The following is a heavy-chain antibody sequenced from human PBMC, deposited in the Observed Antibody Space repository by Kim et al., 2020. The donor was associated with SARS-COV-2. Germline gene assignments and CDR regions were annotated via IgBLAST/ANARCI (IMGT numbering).Heavy chain of an antibody. J-gene: IGHJ4*02. D-gene: IGHD1-26*01. CDR1: GFTFSSYG. CDR3: AKDPNILLREPGYYFDY. Sequence: GGSLRLSCAASGFTFSSYGMHWVRQAPGKGLEWVAVISYDGSNKYYADSVKGRFTISRDNSKNTLYLQMNSLRAEDTAVYYCAKDPNILLREPGYYFDYWGQGTLVTVSS. V-gene: IGHV3-30*18. CDR2: ISYDGSNK.